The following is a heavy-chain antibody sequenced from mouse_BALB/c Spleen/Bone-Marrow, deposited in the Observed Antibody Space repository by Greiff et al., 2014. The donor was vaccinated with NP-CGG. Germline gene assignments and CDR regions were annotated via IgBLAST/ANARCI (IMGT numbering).Heavy chain of an antibody. D-gene: IGHD3-2*01. Sequence: QVQLQQSGAELMKPGASGKISCKATGYTFSSYWIEWVRQRPGHGLEWIGEILPGSGSTNSNEKFKGKATFTADTSSNTAYMQLSSLTSEDSAVYFCARDSSDYLAWFAYWGQGTLVTVSA. J-gene: IGHJ3*01. CDR1: GYTFSSYW. CDR3: ARDSSDYLAWFAY. CDR2: ILPGSGST. V-gene: IGHV1-9*01.